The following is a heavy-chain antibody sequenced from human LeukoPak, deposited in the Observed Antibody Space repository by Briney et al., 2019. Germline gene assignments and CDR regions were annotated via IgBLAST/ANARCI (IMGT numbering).Heavy chain of an antibody. Sequence: GGSLRLSCAASGFTFSSYWMHWVRQAPGKGLVWVSRINSDGSSTSYADSVKGRFTISKDNAKNTLNLQMNGLRAEDTAVYYCARDGEGAAAAYFQHWGQGTLVTVSS. D-gene: IGHD6-13*01. J-gene: IGHJ1*01. V-gene: IGHV3-74*01. CDR3: ARDGEGAAAAYFQH. CDR2: INSDGSST. CDR1: GFTFSSYW.